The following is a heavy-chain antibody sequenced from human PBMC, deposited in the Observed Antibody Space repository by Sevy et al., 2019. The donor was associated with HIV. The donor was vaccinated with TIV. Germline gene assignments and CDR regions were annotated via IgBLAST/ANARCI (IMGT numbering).Heavy chain of an antibody. CDR1: GFTFGDYA. CDR3: TRALATVVTPEYYFDD. D-gene: IGHD4-17*01. CDR2: IRRNSYEPYGGTT. V-gene: IGHV3-49*03. Sequence: GGSLRLSCTASGFTFGDYAMSWFRQAPGKGLEWVAFIRRNSYEPYGGTTEYAASVKGRFTISRDDSKSIAYLQMNSLKTEDTAFYYCTRALATVVTPEYYFDDWGQGTLVTVSS. J-gene: IGHJ4*02.